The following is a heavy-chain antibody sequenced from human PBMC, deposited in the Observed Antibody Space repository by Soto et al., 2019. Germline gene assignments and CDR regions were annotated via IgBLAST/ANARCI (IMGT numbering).Heavy chain of an antibody. J-gene: IGHJ4*02. D-gene: IGHD3-22*01. Sequence: QVQLVQSGAEVKKPGSSVKVSCKASGGTFSSYAISWVRQAPGQGLEWMGGIIPIFGTANYAQKFQGRVTITADESTSKDYMELSSLRSEDTAVYNCARGSSGYYYGGIFDYWGQGTLVTVSS. CDR2: IIPIFGTA. CDR1: GGTFSSYA. CDR3: ARGSSGYYYGGIFDY. V-gene: IGHV1-69*12.